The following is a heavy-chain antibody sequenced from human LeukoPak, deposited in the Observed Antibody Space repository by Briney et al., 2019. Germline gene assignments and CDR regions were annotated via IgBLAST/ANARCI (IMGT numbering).Heavy chain of an antibody. CDR1: GGPISSYY. CDR3: ARDLGPHYYDSSGQGFDP. V-gene: IGHV4-59*01. J-gene: IGHJ5*02. CDR2: IYYSGST. D-gene: IGHD3-22*01. Sequence: SETLSLTCTVSGGPISSYYWSWIRQPPGKGLEWIGYIYYSGSTNYNPSLKSRVTISVDTSKNQFSLKLSSVTAADTAVYYCARDLGPHYYDSSGQGFDPWGQGTLVTVSS.